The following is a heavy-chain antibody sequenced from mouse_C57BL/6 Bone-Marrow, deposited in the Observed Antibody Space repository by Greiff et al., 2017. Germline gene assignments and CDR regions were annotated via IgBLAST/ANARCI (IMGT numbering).Heavy chain of an antibody. J-gene: IGHJ4*01. V-gene: IGHV1-64*01. D-gene: IGHD2-4*01. CDR3: ARSYDYDDYTMDY. Sequence: VQPQQPGAELVKPGASVKLSCKASGYTFTNYWMHWVKQRPGQGLEWIGMMHPNGGSPDYNEKFKSEATLSVDKSSRTAYMELSSLTSEDSAVYYCARSYDYDDYTMDYWGQGTSVTVSS. CDR2: MHPNGGSP. CDR1: GYTFTNYW.